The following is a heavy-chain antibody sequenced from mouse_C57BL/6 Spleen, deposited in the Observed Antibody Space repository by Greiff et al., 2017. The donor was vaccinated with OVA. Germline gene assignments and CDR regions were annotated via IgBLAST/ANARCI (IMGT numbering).Heavy chain of an antibody. D-gene: IGHD2-14*01. J-gene: IGHJ4*01. CDR2: IYPNSGST. CDR1: GYTFTSYW. V-gene: IGHV1-64*01. CDR3: AREGTTYYYAMDY. Sequence: VQLQQSGAELVKPGASVKLSCKASGYTFTSYWMHWVKQRPGKGLEWIGMIYPNSGSTNYNEKFKNKATMTVDKSSSTAYMQLSSLTSEDSAVYYCAREGTTYYYAMDYWGQGTSVTVSS.